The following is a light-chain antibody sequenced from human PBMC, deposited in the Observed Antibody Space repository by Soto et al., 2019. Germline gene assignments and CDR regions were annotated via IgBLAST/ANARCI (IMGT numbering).Light chain of an antibody. Sequence: QSALTQPASVSGSPGQSITISCTGTSGDIGDYSYVSWYQHHPGKAPKLLISGVSDRPSGVSARFSGSKSGNTASLTISGLQAEDEADYYCASYRRTSIPYVFGTGTKVTVL. J-gene: IGLJ1*01. V-gene: IGLV2-14*01. CDR1: SGDIGDYSY. CDR2: GVS. CDR3: ASYRRTSIPYV.